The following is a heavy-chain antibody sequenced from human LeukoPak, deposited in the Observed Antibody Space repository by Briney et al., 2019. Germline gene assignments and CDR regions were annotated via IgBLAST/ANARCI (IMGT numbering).Heavy chain of an antibody. J-gene: IGHJ3*02. CDR1: GYSFTSYW. Sequence: GESLQISCKGSGYSFTSYWIGWVRQMPGKGLEWMGIIYPGDSDTRYSPSFQGQVTISADKSISTAYLQWSSLKVSDTAMYYCARVLWFGDPLPDAFDIWGQGTMVTVSS. CDR3: ARVLWFGDPLPDAFDI. CDR2: IYPGDSDT. V-gene: IGHV5-51*01. D-gene: IGHD3-10*01.